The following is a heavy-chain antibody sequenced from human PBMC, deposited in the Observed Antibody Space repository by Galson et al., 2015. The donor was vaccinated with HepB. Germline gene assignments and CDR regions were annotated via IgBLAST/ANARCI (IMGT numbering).Heavy chain of an antibody. CDR3: ASPMGYGNAFDI. D-gene: IGHD5-12*01. V-gene: IGHV4-59*01. Sequence: SETLSLTCTVSGGSISSYYWSWIRQPPGKGLEWIGYIYYSGSTNYNPSLKSRVTISVDTSKNQFSLKLSSVTAADTAVYYCASPMGYGNAFDIWGQGTVVTVSS. J-gene: IGHJ3*02. CDR1: GGSISSYY. CDR2: IYYSGST.